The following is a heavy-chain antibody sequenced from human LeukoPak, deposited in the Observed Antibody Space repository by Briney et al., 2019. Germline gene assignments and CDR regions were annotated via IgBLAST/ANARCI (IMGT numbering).Heavy chain of an antibody. V-gene: IGHV3-30-3*01. J-gene: IGHJ4*02. CDR2: ISYDGSNK. CDR3: AREGVVITTGNSPYFDY. CDR1: GFTVSSNY. Sequence: PGGSLRLSCAASGFTVSSNYMSWVRQAPGKGLEWVALISYDGSNKYYADSVKGRFTISRDNSKNTLYLQMNSLRAEDTALYYCAREGVVITTGNSPYFDYWGQGTLVTVSS. D-gene: IGHD3-22*01.